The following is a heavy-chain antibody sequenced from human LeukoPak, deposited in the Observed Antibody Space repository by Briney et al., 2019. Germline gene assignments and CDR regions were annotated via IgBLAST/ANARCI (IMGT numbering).Heavy chain of an antibody. CDR3: ARVKVGAYYGSGTFYYGMDV. CDR1: GGSISSSSYY. J-gene: IGHJ6*02. CDR2: IYYSGST. V-gene: IGHV4-39*07. Sequence: PSETLSLTCTVSGGSISSSSYYWGWIRQPPGKGLEWIGSIYYSGSTNYNPSLKSRVTISVDTSKNQFSLKLSSVTAADTAVYYCARVKVGAYYGSGTFYYGMDVWGQGTTVTVSS. D-gene: IGHD3-10*01.